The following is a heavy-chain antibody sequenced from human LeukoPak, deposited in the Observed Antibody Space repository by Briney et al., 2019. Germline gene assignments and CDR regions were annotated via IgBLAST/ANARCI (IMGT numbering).Heavy chain of an antibody. Sequence: PSETLSLTCTVSGGSISSSSYYWGWIRQPPGKGLEWIGSIYYSGSTYYNPSLESRVTISVDTSKNQFSLKLSSVTAADTAVYYCARHCRDYDFWSGYYTGNWFDPWGQGTLVTVSS. V-gene: IGHV4-39*01. J-gene: IGHJ5*02. CDR1: GGSISSSSYY. CDR2: IYYSGST. CDR3: ARHCRDYDFWSGYYTGNWFDP. D-gene: IGHD3-3*01.